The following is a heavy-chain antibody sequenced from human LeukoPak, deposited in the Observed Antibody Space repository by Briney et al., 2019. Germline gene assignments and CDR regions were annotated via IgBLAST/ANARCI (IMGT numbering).Heavy chain of an antibody. J-gene: IGHJ5*02. CDR1: GGSISSGGYY. CDR3: ARARTGMFWFDP. CDR2: IYYSGST. D-gene: IGHD3-10*01. Sequence: SQTLSLTCTVSGGSISSGGYYWSWIRQHPGKGLEWIGYIYYSGSTYYNPSLKRRVTISVDTSKNQFSLKLSSVTAADTAVYYCARARTGMFWFDPWGQGTLVTVSS. V-gene: IGHV4-31*03.